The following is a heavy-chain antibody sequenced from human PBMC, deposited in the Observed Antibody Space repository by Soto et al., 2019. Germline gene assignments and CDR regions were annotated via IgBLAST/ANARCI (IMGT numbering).Heavy chain of an antibody. CDR3: ACDSRPLYSGAYNWFDP. CDR2: INPSGGST. CDR1: GYTFTSYY. Sequence: GASVKVSCKASGYTFTSYYMHWVRQAPGQGIEWMGIINPSGGSTSYAQKFQGRVTMTRDTSTSTVYMELSSLRSEDTAVYYCACDSRPLYSGAYNWFDPWGQGTLVTVSS. V-gene: IGHV1-46*01. J-gene: IGHJ5*02. D-gene: IGHD6-25*01.